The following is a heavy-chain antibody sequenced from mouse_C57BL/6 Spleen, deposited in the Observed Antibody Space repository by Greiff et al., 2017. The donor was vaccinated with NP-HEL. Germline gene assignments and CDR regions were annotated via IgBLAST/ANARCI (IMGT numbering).Heavy chain of an antibody. J-gene: IGHJ1*03. V-gene: IGHV1-59*01. CDR1: GYTFTSYW. D-gene: IGHD1-1*01. CDR2: IDPSDSYT. Sequence: QVQLKQPGAELVRPGTSVKLSCKASGYTFTSYWMHWVKQRPGQGLEWIGVIDPSDSYTNYNQKFKGKATLTVDTSSSTAYMQLSSLTSEDSAVYYCARGAVVATRYFDVWGTGTTVTVSS. CDR3: ARGAVVATRYFDV.